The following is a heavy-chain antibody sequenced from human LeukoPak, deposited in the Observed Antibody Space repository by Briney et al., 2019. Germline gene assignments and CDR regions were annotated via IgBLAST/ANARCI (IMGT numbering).Heavy chain of an antibody. V-gene: IGHV4-59*01. CDR1: GGSISSYY. Sequence: PSETLSLTCTVSGGSISSYYWSWIRQPPGKGLEWIGYIYYSGSTNYNPSLKSRVTISVDTSKNQFSLKLRSVTAADTAVYYCARDILTGLDYWGQGTLVTVSS. D-gene: IGHD3-9*01. CDR3: ARDILTGLDY. J-gene: IGHJ4*02. CDR2: IYYSGST.